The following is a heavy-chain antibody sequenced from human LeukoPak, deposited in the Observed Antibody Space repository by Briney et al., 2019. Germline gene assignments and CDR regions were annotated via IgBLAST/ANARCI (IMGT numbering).Heavy chain of an antibody. J-gene: IGHJ5*02. D-gene: IGHD3-10*01. CDR1: GYTFTSYA. Sequence: ASVKVSCKASGYTFTSYAMNWVRQGPGQGLEWMGWINTNTVNPTYAQGFTGRFVFSLDTSVSTAYLQISRLKAEDTAVYYCARDHPRILWFGELLSPSVWLDPWGQGTLVTVSS. CDR2: INTNTVNP. CDR3: ARDHPRILWFGELLSPSVWLDP. V-gene: IGHV7-4-1*02.